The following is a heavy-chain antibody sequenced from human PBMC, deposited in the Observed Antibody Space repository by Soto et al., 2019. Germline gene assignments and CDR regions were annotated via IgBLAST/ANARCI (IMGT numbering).Heavy chain of an antibody. J-gene: IGHJ6*02. V-gene: IGHV1-3*01. Sequence: ASVKVSCKTSGYSFTKYGLHWVRQAPGQRLEWMGWINPGNGDTKYSQRFQGRVTITRDTSATTAYMELSSLRSEDSAVFYCARTDCSSTSCYNYYYYGMDVWGQGTTVTVSS. CDR1: GYSFTKYG. D-gene: IGHD2-2*01. CDR3: ARTDCSSTSCYNYYYYGMDV. CDR2: INPGNGDT.